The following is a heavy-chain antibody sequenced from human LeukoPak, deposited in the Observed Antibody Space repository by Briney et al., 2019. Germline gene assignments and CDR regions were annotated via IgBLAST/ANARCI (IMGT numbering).Heavy chain of an antibody. J-gene: IGHJ3*02. CDR1: GFTFSSYA. CDR3: AKPPAPEGAFDI. V-gene: IGHV3-23*01. CDR2: ISGSGGST. Sequence: GGSLRLSCAASGFTFSSYAMSWVRQAPGKGLEWVSAISGSGGSTYYADSVKGRFTVSRDNSKNTLYLQMNSLRAEDTAVYYCAKPPAPEGAFDIWGQGTMVTVSS.